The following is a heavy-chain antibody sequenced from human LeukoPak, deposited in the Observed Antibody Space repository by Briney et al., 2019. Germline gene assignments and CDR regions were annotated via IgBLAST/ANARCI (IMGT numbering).Heavy chain of an antibody. CDR1: EFTFNNYA. CDR3: AKSQGSGYYRGHIDY. D-gene: IGHD3-22*01. Sequence: GGSLRLSCAASEFTFNNYAMRWVRQAPGKGLEWVSGISGSGGSTYYGDSVKGRFTMSIDNSKNTLYLQMNSLRAEETAVYYCAKSQGSGYYRGHIDYWGQGTLVTVSA. J-gene: IGHJ4*02. V-gene: IGHV3-23*01. CDR2: ISGSGGST.